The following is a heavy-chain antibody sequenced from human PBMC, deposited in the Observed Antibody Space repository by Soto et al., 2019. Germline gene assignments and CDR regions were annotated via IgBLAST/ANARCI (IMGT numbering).Heavy chain of an antibody. CDR3: ATPYSSSWFSPFDY. D-gene: IGHD6-13*01. Sequence: GGSLRLSCSASAFTFGSYAMSWVRQVPGKGLEWVSSIGAGYGTYYADSVKGRFTISRDNSKNTLYLQMNSLRAEDTAIYYCATPYSSSWFSPFDYWGQGSLVTVSS. J-gene: IGHJ4*02. CDR2: IGAGYGT. V-gene: IGHV3-23*01. CDR1: AFTFGSYA.